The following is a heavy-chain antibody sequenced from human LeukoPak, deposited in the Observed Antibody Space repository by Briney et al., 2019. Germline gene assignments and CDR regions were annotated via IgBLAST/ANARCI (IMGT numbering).Heavy chain of an antibody. J-gene: IGHJ1*01. Sequence: GGSLRLSCAASGFTFSSCSMNWVRQAPGKGLEWVSSISSSSSYIYYADSVKGRFTISRDNAKNSLYLQMNSLRAEDTAVYYCARDPYGDYAEYFQHWGQGTLVTVSS. CDR2: ISSSSSYI. V-gene: IGHV3-21*01. D-gene: IGHD4-17*01. CDR3: ARDPYGDYAEYFQH. CDR1: GFTFSSCS.